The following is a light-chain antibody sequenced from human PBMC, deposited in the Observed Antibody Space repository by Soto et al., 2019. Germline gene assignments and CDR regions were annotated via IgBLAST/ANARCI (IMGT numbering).Light chain of an antibody. V-gene: IGLV2-11*01. CDR3: CSYAADRIYV. CDR1: SSDVGGYNY. J-gene: IGLJ1*01. Sequence: ALTQPRSVSGSPGQSVTISCTGSSSDVGGYNYVSWYQQQPGKAPKLMIYQGTKRPSGVSNRFSGSKSGNTASLTISDLQAEDEADYYCCSYAADRIYVFGSGTKVTVL. CDR2: QGT.